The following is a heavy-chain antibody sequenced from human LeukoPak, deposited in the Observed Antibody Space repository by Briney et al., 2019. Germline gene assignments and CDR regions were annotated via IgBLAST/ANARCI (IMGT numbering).Heavy chain of an antibody. CDR2: IYDSGST. CDR1: GGSIRSSYYY. Sequence: PSETLSLTCTVSGGSIRSSYYYWGWIRQPPGKGLEWIGSIYDSGSTYYNPSLKSRVTISVDTSKNQFSLKLSSVTAADTAVYYCARGPNYYDSSGYHYWGQGTLVTVSS. CDR3: ARGPNYYDSSGYHY. J-gene: IGHJ4*02. V-gene: IGHV4-39*01. D-gene: IGHD3-22*01.